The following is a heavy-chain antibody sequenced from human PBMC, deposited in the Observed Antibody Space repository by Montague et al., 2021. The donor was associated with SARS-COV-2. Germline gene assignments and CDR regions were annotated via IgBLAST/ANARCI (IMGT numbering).Heavy chain of an antibody. CDR1: GFTFSSYE. CDR2: ISSSGSTI. CDR3: ARDEGLKYGSGDYYGMDV. D-gene: IGHD3-10*01. J-gene: IGHJ6*02. V-gene: IGHV3-48*03. Sequence: SQRLSCAASGFTFSSYEMNWVRQAPGKGLEWVSYISSSGSTIYYADSVKGRFTISRDNAKNSLYLQMNSLRAEDTAVYYCARDEGLKYGSGDYYGMDVWGQGTTVTVSS.